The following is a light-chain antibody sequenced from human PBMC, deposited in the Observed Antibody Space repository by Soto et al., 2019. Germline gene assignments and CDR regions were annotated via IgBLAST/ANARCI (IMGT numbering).Light chain of an antibody. CDR2: KAS. J-gene: IGKJ1*01. Sequence: DIQMTQSPSTLSGSVGDRVTITCRASQTISSWLAWYQQKPGKAPKLLIYKASTLKSGVPSRFSGSGSGTEFTLTISSLQPDDFATYYCQHYNSYSPRTFGQGTKLDIK. V-gene: IGKV1-5*03. CDR1: QTISSW. CDR3: QHYNSYSPRT.